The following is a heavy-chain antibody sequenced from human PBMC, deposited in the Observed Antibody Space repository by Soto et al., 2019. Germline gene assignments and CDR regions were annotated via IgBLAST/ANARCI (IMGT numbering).Heavy chain of an antibody. CDR1: GGSISSYY. J-gene: IGHJ4*02. CDR2: IYYSGST. CDR3: ARDVIGNGGDY. V-gene: IGHV4-59*01. D-gene: IGHD3-16*01. Sequence: SETLSLTCTVSGGSISSYYWSWIRQPPGKGLEWIGYIYYSGSTNYNPSLKSRVTISVDTSKNQFSLKLSSVTAADTAVYYCARDVIGNGGDYWGQGTLVTVSS.